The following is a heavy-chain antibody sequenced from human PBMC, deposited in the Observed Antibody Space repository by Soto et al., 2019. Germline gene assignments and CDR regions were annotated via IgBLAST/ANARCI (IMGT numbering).Heavy chain of an antibody. CDR3: ARTAPIYYDILTGYPYYFDY. J-gene: IGHJ4*02. V-gene: IGHV3-30-3*01. Sequence: GGSLRLSCAASGFTFSSYAMHWVRQAPGKGLEWVAVTSYDGSNKYYADSVNGRFTISRDNSKNTLYLQMNSLRAEDTAVYYCARTAPIYYDILTGYPYYFDYWGQGTLVTVSS. CDR2: TSYDGSNK. D-gene: IGHD3-9*01. CDR1: GFTFSSYA.